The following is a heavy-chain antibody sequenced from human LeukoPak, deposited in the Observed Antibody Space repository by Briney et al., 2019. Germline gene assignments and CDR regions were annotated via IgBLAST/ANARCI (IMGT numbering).Heavy chain of an antibody. Sequence: GGSLRLSCAASGFTFSSYGMSWVRQAPGKGLEWVSAISGSGGSTYYADSVKGRFTISRDNSKNTLYLQMNSLRAEDTAVYYCAKRGVAAYYYMDVWGKGTTVTVSS. CDR3: AKRGVAAYYYMDV. CDR1: GFTFSSYG. V-gene: IGHV3-23*01. D-gene: IGHD6-19*01. J-gene: IGHJ6*03. CDR2: ISGSGGST.